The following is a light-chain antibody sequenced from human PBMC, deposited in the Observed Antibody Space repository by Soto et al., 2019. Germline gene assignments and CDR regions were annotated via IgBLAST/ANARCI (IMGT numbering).Light chain of an antibody. CDR1: SSDVGVYNY. CDR3: SSYTSSSTKV. Sequence: QSVLTQPASVSGSPGQSITISCTGTSSDVGVYNYVSWYQQHPGKAPKLMIYEVTNRPSGVSNRFSGSKSGNTASLTISGLQAEDGADYYCSSYTSSSTKVFGTGTKVT. V-gene: IGLV2-14*01. CDR2: EVT. J-gene: IGLJ1*01.